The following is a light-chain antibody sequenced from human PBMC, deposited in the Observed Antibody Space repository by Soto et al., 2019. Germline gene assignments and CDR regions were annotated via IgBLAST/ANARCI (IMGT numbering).Light chain of an antibody. CDR3: AAYTTSSTLV. J-gene: IGLJ7*01. CDR1: SADVGAFDY. V-gene: IGLV2-14*03. Sequence: QSALTQPASVSGSPGQSITISCAGTSADVGAFDYVSWYQHHPDKVPKLMIYDVSDRPSGVSTRFSGSKSANMASLTISGLQADDEADYYCAAYTTSSTLVFGGGTQLTVL. CDR2: DVS.